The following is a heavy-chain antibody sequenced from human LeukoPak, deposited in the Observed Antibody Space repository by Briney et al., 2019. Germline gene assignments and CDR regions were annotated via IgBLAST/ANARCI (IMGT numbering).Heavy chain of an antibody. V-gene: IGHV3-74*03. J-gene: IGHJ4*02. Sequence: GGSLRLSCAASGFAFSSYWMLWVRQVPGKGLVWVSRINGDGTITTYADFAKGRFTISRDSTKNILYLEMNSLRAEDTGIYYCSRSQFDYWGQGILVTVSS. CDR1: GFAFSSYW. CDR2: INGDGTIT. CDR3: SRSQFDY.